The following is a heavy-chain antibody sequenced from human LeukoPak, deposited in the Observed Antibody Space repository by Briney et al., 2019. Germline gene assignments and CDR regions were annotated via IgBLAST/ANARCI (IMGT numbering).Heavy chain of an antibody. CDR2: INAGNGNT. CDR3: AREIDRDGYNRFFDY. V-gene: IGHV1-3*01. J-gene: IGHJ4*02. Sequence: ASVKVACKASGYTFTTYTIHWVRQAPGQRLEWMGWINAGNGNTKYSQKLQGRVTITRDTSASTAYMDLSSLRSEDTAVYYCAREIDRDGYNRFFDYWGQGTLVTVSS. D-gene: IGHD5-24*01. CDR1: GYTFTTYT.